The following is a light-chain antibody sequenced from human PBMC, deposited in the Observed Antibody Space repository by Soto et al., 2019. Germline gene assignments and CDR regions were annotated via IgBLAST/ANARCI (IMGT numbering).Light chain of an antibody. J-gene: IGKJ5*01. CDR2: GAS. CDR1: QSVRNTN. V-gene: IGKV3-20*01. Sequence: EIMLTQSPGTLSLSPGERATLSCRASQSVRNTNLAWYQQKPGQAPRLLISGASNRATGIPVRFSGSGSGTGFTLTISRLEPEDFALYYCQQYGGSPITFGQGTRLEIK. CDR3: QQYGGSPIT.